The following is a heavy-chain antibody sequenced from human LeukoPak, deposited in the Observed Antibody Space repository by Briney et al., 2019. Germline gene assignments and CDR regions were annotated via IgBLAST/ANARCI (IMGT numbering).Heavy chain of an antibody. V-gene: IGHV4-34*01. D-gene: IGHD3-22*01. CDR2: INHSGST. CDR1: GGSFSGYY. J-gene: IGHJ4*02. CDR3: ARRRPYEDY. Sequence: SETLSLTCAVCGGSFSGYYWSWIRQPPGKGLEWIGEINHSGSTNYNPSLKSRVTISVDTSKNQFSLKLSSVTAADTAVYYCARRRPYEDYWGQGTLVTVSS.